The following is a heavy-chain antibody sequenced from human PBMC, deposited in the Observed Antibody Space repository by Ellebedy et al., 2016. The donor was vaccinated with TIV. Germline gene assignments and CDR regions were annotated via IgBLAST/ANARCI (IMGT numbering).Heavy chain of an antibody. CDR2: ISSSSSTI. CDR3: AKDRPGGGYDYYGMDV. D-gene: IGHD2-15*01. CDR1: GFTFSSYS. J-gene: IGHJ6*02. Sequence: GESLKISXAASGFTFSSYSMNWVRQAPGKGLEWVSYISSSSSTIYYADSVKGRFTISRDNSKNTLYLQMNSLRAEDTAVYYCAKDRPGGGYDYYGMDVWGQGTTVTVSS. V-gene: IGHV3-48*01.